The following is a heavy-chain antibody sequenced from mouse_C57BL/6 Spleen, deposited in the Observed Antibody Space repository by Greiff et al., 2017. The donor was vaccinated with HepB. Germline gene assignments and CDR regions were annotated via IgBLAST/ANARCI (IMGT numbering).Heavy chain of an antibody. J-gene: IGHJ4*01. CDR3: ARPSDYDYAMDY. CDR1: GFTFSDYG. V-gene: IGHV5-17*01. CDR2: ISSGSSTI. Sequence: EVNVVESGGGLVKPGGSLKLSCAASGFTFSDYGMHWVRQAPEKGLEWVAYISSGSSTIYYADTVKGRFTISRDNAKYTLFLQMTSLRSEDTAMYYCARPSDYDYAMDYWGQGTSVTVSS. D-gene: IGHD2-4*01.